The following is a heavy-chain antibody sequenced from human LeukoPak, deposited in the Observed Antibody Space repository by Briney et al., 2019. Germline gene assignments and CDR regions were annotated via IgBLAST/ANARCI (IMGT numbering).Heavy chain of an antibody. CDR3: ARDLLAAGTY. CDR1: GFTLSSYS. CDR2: ISSSSSYI. J-gene: IGHJ4*02. Sequence: PGGSLRLSCAASGFTLSSYSMNWVRQAPGKGLEWVSSISSSSSYIYYADSVKGRFTISRDNAKNSLYLQMNSLRAEDTAVYYCARDLLAAGTYWGQGTLVTVSS. D-gene: IGHD6-13*01. V-gene: IGHV3-21*01.